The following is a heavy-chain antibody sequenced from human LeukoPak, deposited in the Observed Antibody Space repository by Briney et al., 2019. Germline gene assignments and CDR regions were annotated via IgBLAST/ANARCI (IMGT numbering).Heavy chain of an antibody. V-gene: IGHV1-8*01. CDR2: MNPSSGNT. Sequence: ASVKVSCKASGYTFTSYDINWMRQATGQGLEWMGWMNPSSGNTGYAQKFQGRVTITRNTSISTAYMELSSLRSEDTAVYYCARINGAYNKYYYYYYMDVWGKGTTVTVSS. D-gene: IGHD2-8*01. CDR1: GYTFTSYD. J-gene: IGHJ6*03. CDR3: ARINGAYNKYYYYYYMDV.